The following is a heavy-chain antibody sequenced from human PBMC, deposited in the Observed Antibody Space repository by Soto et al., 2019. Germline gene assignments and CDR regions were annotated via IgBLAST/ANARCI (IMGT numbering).Heavy chain of an antibody. CDR3: ARGLVQYQLLFWFDP. Sequence: ASVKVSCKASGYTFTSYDINWVRQATGQGLEWMGWMNPNSGNTGYAQKFQGRVTMTRNTSISTAYMELSSLRSEDTAVYYCARGLVQYQLLFWFDPWGQGTLVTVSS. CDR1: GYTFTSYD. D-gene: IGHD2-2*01. J-gene: IGHJ5*02. V-gene: IGHV1-8*01. CDR2: MNPNSGNT.